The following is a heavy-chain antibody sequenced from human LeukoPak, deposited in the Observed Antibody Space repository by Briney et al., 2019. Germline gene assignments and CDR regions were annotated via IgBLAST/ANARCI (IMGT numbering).Heavy chain of an antibody. J-gene: IGHJ4*02. Sequence: ESGPALAKPTQTLTLTCTFSGFSLSTSGMCVSWIRQPPGKALEWLARIDWEDDKYYSTSLKTRLTISKDTSKNQVVLTMTNMDPVDTATYYCARMASSGYHFDYWGQGTLVTVSS. CDR2: IDWEDDK. D-gene: IGHD3-22*01. CDR1: GFSLSTSGMC. V-gene: IGHV2-70*11. CDR3: ARMASSGYHFDY.